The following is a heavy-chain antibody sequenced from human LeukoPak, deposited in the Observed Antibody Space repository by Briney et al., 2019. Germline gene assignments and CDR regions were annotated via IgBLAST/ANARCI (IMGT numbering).Heavy chain of an antibody. CDR3: ARDAGTSGHYSHFDY. Sequence: GGSLRLSCAASGFTFSSYGMHWVRQAPGKGLEWVAFIRYDGGNKYYADSMKGRFTISRDNSKNTLYLQMNSLRGEDTALYYCARDAGTSGHYSHFDYWGQGTLVTVSS. CDR2: IRYDGGNK. D-gene: IGHD3-22*01. V-gene: IGHV3-30*02. CDR1: GFTFSSYG. J-gene: IGHJ4*02.